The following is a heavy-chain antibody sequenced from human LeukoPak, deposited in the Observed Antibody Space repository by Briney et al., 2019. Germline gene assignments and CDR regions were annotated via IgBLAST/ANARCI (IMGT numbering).Heavy chain of an antibody. D-gene: IGHD6-13*01. Sequence: TLSLTCAVYGGSFSGYYWSWIRQPPGKALEWLARIDWDDDKYYSTSLKTRLTISKDTSKNQVVLTMTNMDPVDTATYYCARIRKAAAGNYYYGMDVWGQGTTVTVSS. J-gene: IGHJ6*02. V-gene: IGHV2-70*11. CDR3: ARIRKAAAGNYYYGMDV. CDR2: IDWDDDK. CDR1: GGSFSGYY.